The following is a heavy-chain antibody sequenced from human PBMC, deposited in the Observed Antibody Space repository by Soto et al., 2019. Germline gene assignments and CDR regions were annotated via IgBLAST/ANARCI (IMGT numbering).Heavy chain of an antibody. V-gene: IGHV3-30*18. D-gene: IGHD6-13*01. CDR3: AKDRSIAAAGAWVGYFDY. J-gene: IGHJ4*02. Sequence: QVQLVESGGGVVQPGRALRLSCAASGFTFGNYGMHWVRQAPGKGLEWVAVISYDGNNKYYADSVKGRFTISRDNSKNTLYLQMNSLRAEDTAVYYCAKDRSIAAAGAWVGYFDYWGQGTLVTVSS. CDR1: GFTFGNYG. CDR2: ISYDGNNK.